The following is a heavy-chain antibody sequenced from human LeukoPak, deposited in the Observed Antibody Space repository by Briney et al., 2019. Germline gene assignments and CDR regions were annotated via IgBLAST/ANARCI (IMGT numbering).Heavy chain of an antibody. J-gene: IGHJ6*02. V-gene: IGHV3-48*04. D-gene: IGHD2-15*01. CDR1: GFTFSSYS. CDR2: ISSSGSTI. CDR3: ARDRIAGGMDV. Sequence: PGGSLRLSCAASGFTFSSYSMNWVRQAPGKGLEWVSYISSSGSTIYYADSVKGRFTISRDNAKNSLYLQMNSLRAEDTAVYYCARDRIAGGMDVWGQGTTVTVSS.